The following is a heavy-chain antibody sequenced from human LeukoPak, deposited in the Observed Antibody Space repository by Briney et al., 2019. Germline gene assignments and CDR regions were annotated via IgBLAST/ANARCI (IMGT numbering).Heavy chain of an antibody. D-gene: IGHD6-19*01. Sequence: SETLSLTCAVYGGSFSGYYWSWIRQPPGKGLEWIGEINHSGSTNYNPSLKSRVTISVDTSKNQFSLKLSSVTAADTAVYYCARGILTIFHSSGWYVARGNYYYMDVWGKGTTVTVSS. CDR1: GGSFSGYY. V-gene: IGHV4-34*01. CDR3: ARGILTIFHSSGWYVARGNYYYMDV. J-gene: IGHJ6*03. CDR2: INHSGST.